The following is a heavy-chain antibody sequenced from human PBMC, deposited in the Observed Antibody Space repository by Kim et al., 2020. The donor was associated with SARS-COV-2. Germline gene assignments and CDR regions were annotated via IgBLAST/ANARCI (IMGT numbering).Heavy chain of an antibody. Sequence: NPSLKSRVTISVDTSKNQFSLKLSSVTAADTAVYYCARDRKYYYYYGMDVWGQGTTVTVSS. CDR3: ARDRKYYYYYGMDV. J-gene: IGHJ6*02. V-gene: IGHV4-59*01.